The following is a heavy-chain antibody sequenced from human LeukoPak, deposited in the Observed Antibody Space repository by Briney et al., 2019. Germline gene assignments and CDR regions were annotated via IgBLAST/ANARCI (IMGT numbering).Heavy chain of an antibody. V-gene: IGHV3-48*04. CDR2: ISSSGSTI. CDR3: ARAVHMAAAAGTFFDY. J-gene: IGHJ4*02. Sequence: GGSLRLSCAASGFTFSSYAMSWVRQAPGKGLEWVSYISSSGSTIYYADSVKGRFTISRDNAKNSLYLQMNSLRAEDTAVYYCARAVHMAAAAGTFFDYWGQGTLVTVSS. CDR1: GFTFSSYA. D-gene: IGHD6-13*01.